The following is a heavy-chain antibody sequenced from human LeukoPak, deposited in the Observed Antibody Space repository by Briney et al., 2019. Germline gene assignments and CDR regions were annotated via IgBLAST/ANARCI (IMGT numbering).Heavy chain of an antibody. J-gene: IGHJ4*02. CDR3: ARGLVAAAGHYYFDY. CDR2: INHSGST. V-gene: IGHV4-34*01. CDR1: GFTFSSYW. D-gene: IGHD6-13*01. Sequence: GSLRLSCAASGFTFSSYWMSWVRQAPGKGLEWIGEINHSGSTNYNPSLKSRVTISVDTSKNQFSLKLSSVTAADTAVYYCARGLVAAAGHYYFDYWGQGTLVTVSS.